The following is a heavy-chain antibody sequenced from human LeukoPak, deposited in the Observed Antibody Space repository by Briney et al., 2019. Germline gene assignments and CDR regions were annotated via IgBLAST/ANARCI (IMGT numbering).Heavy chain of an antibody. V-gene: IGHV1-2*06. CDR3: AREWPYGSGTYGY. Sequence: ASVKVSCKASGYTFTGYYTHWVRQAPGQGLEWMGRINPNSGGTNYAQKFQGRVTMTRDTSISTAYMELSRLRSDDTAVYYCAREWPYGSGTYGYWGQGTLVTVSS. CDR2: INPNSGGT. CDR1: GYTFTGYY. J-gene: IGHJ4*02. D-gene: IGHD3-10*01.